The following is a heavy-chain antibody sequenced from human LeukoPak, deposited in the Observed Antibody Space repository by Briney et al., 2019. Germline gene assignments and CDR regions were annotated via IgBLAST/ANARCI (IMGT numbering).Heavy chain of an antibody. J-gene: IGHJ4*02. D-gene: IGHD6-6*01. V-gene: IGHV4-59*01. CDR3: ARDRRL. Sequence: SETLSLTYTVSGGSISSYYWSWIRQPPGKGLEWIGYIYYTGSTNYNPSLKSRVTISVDTSKNQFSLKLSSVTAADAAVYYCARDRRLWGQGTLVTVSS. CDR1: GGSISSYY. CDR2: IYYTGST.